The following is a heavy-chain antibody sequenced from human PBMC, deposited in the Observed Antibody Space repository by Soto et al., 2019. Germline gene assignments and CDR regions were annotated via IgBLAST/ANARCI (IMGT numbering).Heavy chain of an antibody. CDR3: VQTTGWPGFDF. Sequence: EVQLVESGGGLIQPGGSLRLSCAASGFAVSSKYMTWVRQAPGKGLEWVSVIYGGGTTYYADSVKGRFTISRDTSKNTLSLQRNSLRDEDTAVYYCVQTTGWPGFDFWGQGTLVTVSS. D-gene: IGHD6-19*01. V-gene: IGHV3-53*01. CDR2: IYGGGTT. CDR1: GFAVSSKY. J-gene: IGHJ4*02.